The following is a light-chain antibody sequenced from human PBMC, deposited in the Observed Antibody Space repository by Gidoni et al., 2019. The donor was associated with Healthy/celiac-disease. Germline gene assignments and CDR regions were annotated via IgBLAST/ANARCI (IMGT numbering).Light chain of an antibody. V-gene: IGKV3-11*01. J-gene: IGKJ1*01. Sequence: EMVLTQSTATLSLSPGERATPSCRDSQSVSSYLAWYQQKPGQAPRLLIYDASNRATGLPARFSGSGSGTDFTLTSSSLEPEDFAVYYCQQRSNWRTFGQGTKVEIK. CDR2: DAS. CDR3: QQRSNWRT. CDR1: QSVSSY.